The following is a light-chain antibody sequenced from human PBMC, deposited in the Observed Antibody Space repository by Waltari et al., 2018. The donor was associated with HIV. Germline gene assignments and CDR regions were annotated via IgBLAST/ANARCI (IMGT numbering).Light chain of an antibody. CDR3: QQYGISRWT. CDR1: QSVTNNY. J-gene: IGKJ1*01. Sequence: EIVLTQSPGTLSLSPGERATLSCRASQSVTNNYLAWYQQKPGQAPRLLIYGASSRATGIPDRFSGSGSGTDFTLTISRLEPEDFAVYYCQQYGISRWTFGQGTKVEIK. CDR2: GAS. V-gene: IGKV3-20*01.